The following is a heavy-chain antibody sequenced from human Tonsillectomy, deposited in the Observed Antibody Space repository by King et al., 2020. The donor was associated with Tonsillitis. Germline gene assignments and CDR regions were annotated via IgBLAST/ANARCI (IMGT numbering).Heavy chain of an antibody. CDR1: GGTFSSYA. D-gene: IGHD2-2*02. V-gene: IGHV1-69*01. J-gene: IGHJ5*02. CDR2: IIPIFGTA. CDR3: ARGSVVPAAILHPHVWFDP. Sequence: VQLVESGAEVKKPGSSVKVSCKASGGTFSSYAISWVRQAPGQGLEWMGGIIPIFGTANYAQKFQGRVTITADESTSTAYMELSSLRSEDTAVYYCARGSVVPAAILHPHVWFDPWGQGTLVTVSS.